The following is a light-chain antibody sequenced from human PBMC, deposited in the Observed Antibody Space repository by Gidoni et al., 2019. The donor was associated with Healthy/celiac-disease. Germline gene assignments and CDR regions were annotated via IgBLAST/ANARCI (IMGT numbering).Light chain of an antibody. J-gene: IGKJ4*01. CDR1: QSVSSN. Sequence: EIVMPQSPATLSVSPGERATLSCRASQSVSSNFAWYQQKPGQAPRLLIYGASTRATGIPARFSGSGSGTEFTLTISSLQSEDVAVYYCQQYNNWPPKAFGGGTKVEIK. CDR2: GAS. V-gene: IGKV3-15*01. CDR3: QQYNNWPPKA.